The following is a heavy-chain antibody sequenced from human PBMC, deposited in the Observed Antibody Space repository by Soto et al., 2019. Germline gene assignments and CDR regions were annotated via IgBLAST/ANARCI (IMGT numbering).Heavy chain of an antibody. CDR2: IYYSGST. D-gene: IGHD2-8*01. CDR3: ARGYCTNGVCYAWSENYYYGMDV. Sequence: QVQLQESGPGLVKPSQTLSLTCTVSGGSISSGGYYWSWIRQHPGKGLEWIGYIYYSGSTYYNPSLKSRVTISVDTSKTQFSLKLSSVTAADTAVYYCARGYCTNGVCYAWSENYYYGMDVWGQGTTVTVSS. CDR1: GGSISSGGYY. J-gene: IGHJ6*02. V-gene: IGHV4-31*03.